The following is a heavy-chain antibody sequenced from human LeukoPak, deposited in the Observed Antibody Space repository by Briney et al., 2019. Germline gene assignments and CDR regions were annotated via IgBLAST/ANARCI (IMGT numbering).Heavy chain of an antibody. CDR2: IYYTGST. Sequence: PSETLSLTCTVSGGSISSFYWSWIRQPPGKGLEWIGYIYYTGSTNYNPSLKSRVTISVDTSKNQFSLKLSSVTAADTAVYYCARTTEGYCRGRSCYSYYYYMDVWGKGTTVTVSS. V-gene: IGHV4-59*01. CDR1: GGSISSFY. J-gene: IGHJ6*03. D-gene: IGHD2-15*01. CDR3: ARTTEGYCRGRSCYSYYYYMDV.